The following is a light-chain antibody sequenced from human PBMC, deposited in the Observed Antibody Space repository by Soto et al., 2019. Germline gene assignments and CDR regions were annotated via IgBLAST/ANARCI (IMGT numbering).Light chain of an antibody. Sequence: EIVLTQSPATLSLSPGERATLSCRASQSVRNYLAWYQHKPGQAPRLLIYDASNRATGIPGRFSGSGSGTDFTLTNSSLEPEDFAVYYCQQRSNWPWTFGQGTKVQIK. CDR1: QSVRNY. CDR3: QQRSNWPWT. V-gene: IGKV3-11*01. J-gene: IGKJ1*01. CDR2: DAS.